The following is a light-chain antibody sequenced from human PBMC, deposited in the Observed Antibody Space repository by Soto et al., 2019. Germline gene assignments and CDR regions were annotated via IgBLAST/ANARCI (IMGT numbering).Light chain of an antibody. V-gene: IGKV3-15*01. J-gene: IGKJ5*01. CDR2: GAS. CDR1: QSVSSN. CDR3: QQRHNWPIT. Sequence: EIRMTQPPSTLSVSPGERATLSCGASQSVSSNLAWYQQKPGQAPRLLIYGASTRATGIPARFSGSGSGTEFTLTISSLQSEDFAVYYCQQRHNWPITFGQGTRLETK.